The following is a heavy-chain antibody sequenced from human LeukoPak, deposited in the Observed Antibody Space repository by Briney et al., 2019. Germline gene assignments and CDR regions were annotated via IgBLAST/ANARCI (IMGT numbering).Heavy chain of an antibody. CDR3: ARVPFSVTYYDILTGPPRWWFDP. V-gene: IGHV1-18*01. Sequence: ASVKVSCKASGYTFTSYGISWARQAPGQGLEWMGWISAYNGNTNYAQKLQGRVTMTTDTSTSTAYMELRSLRSDDTAVYYCARVPFSVTYYDILTGPPRWWFDPWGQGTLVTVSS. J-gene: IGHJ5*02. D-gene: IGHD3-9*01. CDR1: GYTFTSYG. CDR2: ISAYNGNT.